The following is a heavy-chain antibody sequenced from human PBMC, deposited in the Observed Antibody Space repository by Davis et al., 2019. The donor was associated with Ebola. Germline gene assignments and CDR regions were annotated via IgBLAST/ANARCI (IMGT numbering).Heavy chain of an antibody. J-gene: IGHJ4*02. CDR3: ARVAPGYCSGGSCYSDY. CDR2: INHSGST. CDR1: GGSFSGYY. D-gene: IGHD2-15*01. Sequence: SETLSLTLAVYGGSFSGYYWSWIRQLPGKGLEWIGEINHSGSTNYNPSLKSRVTISVDTSKNQFSLKLSSVTAADTAVYYCARVAPGYCSGGSCYSDYWGQGTLVTVSS. V-gene: IGHV4-34*01.